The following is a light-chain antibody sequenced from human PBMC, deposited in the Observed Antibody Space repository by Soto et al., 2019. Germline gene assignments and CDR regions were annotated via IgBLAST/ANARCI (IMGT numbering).Light chain of an antibody. CDR1: QSVVNYQ. CDR2: GTS. CDR3: QYYGSPSWT. Sequence: EVVLTHSPGTLSLSPGERATLSCRTSQSVVNYQLAWYRQKPGQAPRLLIFGTSSRATGIPDKFSGSGSGTDFTLTISRLEPDDFAEYYCQYYGSPSWTFGQGTKVDIK. J-gene: IGKJ1*01. V-gene: IGKV3-20*01.